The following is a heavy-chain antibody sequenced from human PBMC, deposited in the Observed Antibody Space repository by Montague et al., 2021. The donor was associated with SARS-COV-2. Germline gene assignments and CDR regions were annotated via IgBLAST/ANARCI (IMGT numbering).Heavy chain of an antibody. Sequence: SETLSLTCTVSGGSITGYYWSWLRRSPGKGLEWIAYIYDGGAVNYNPSLGSRVTISTDTSKNQFSLKVNSVTAADTAVYYCVRDHPYGGPRGAYDIWGQGTVVTVSS. J-gene: IGHJ3*02. CDR3: VRDHPYGGPRGAYDI. V-gene: IGHV4-59*01. CDR1: GGSITGYY. CDR2: IYDGGAV. D-gene: IGHD4-17*01.